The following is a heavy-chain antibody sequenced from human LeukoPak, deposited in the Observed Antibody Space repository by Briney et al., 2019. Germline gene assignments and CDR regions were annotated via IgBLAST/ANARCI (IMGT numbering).Heavy chain of an antibody. CDR3: ARDGVLFGESVYYFDY. CDR1: GFTFSSYS. V-gene: IGHV3-21*01. CDR2: ISSSNKYI. Sequence: PGGSLRLSCAASGFTFSSYSINWVRQAPGKGLEWVSSISSSNKYIYYGDSVKGRFTISRDNAKNSVYLQMNSLRAEDTAVYYCARDGVLFGESVYYFDYWGQGALVTVSS. J-gene: IGHJ4*02. D-gene: IGHD3-10*02.